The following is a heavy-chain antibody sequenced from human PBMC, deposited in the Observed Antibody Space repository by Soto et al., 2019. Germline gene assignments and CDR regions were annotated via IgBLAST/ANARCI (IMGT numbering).Heavy chain of an antibody. CDR3: AKASEGIPGTDGGVGWFDY. CDR1: GFTFSSYG. D-gene: IGHD1-20*01. Sequence: QVQLVESGGGVVQPGRSLRLSCAASGFTFSSYGMHWVRQAPGKGLEWVAVISDDGSNKYYADAVKGRFTFSRDNSKNTLYLQMNSLRAEDTAVYYCAKASEGIPGTDGGVGWFDYWGQGTLVTVSS. CDR2: ISDDGSNK. V-gene: IGHV3-30*18. J-gene: IGHJ4*02.